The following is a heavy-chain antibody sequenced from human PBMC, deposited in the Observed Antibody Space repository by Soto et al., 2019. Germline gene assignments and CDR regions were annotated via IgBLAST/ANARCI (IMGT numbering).Heavy chain of an antibody. Sequence: VQLLESGGDLVQPGGSLRLSCTTYRFRFSSYAMSWVRQAPGKGLEWVSGISSDGGDTYYAGFVEGRFTISRDNSRNTLHLQMNSLRVEDTAVYYCTKRDAFGEIDYWGQGTLVTVSS. V-gene: IGHV3-23*01. CDR1: RFRFSSYA. D-gene: IGHD3-16*01. CDR3: TKRDAFGEIDY. CDR2: ISSDGGDT. J-gene: IGHJ4*02.